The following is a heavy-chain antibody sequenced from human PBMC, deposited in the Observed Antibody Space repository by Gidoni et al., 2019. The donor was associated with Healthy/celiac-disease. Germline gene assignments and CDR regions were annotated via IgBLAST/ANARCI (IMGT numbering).Heavy chain of an antibody. D-gene: IGHD7-27*01. J-gene: IGHJ4*02. CDR3: ARGQANWGLGPPGY. V-gene: IGHV1-69*01. CDR2: KSPIFGTA. Sequence: QVQLVQPGAEGKKPGYSVKVSCKAHGGTLSSYAISWVRQAPGQGLEWMGGKSPIFGTANDAQKFQGRVTITADESTSTAYMELSSLRSEDTAVYYCARGQANWGLGPPGYWGQGTLVTVSS. CDR1: GGTLSSYA.